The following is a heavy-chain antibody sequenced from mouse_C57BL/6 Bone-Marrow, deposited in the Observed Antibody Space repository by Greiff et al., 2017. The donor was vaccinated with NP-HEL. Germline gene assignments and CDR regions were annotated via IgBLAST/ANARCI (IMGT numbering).Heavy chain of an antibody. D-gene: IGHD2-5*01. CDR3: ARSAYYSNYRYFDV. CDR2: IDPSDSYT. J-gene: IGHJ1*03. Sequence: QVQLQQSGAELVKPGASVKLSCKASGYTFTSYWMQWVKQRPGQGLAWIGEIDPSDSYTNYNQKFKGKATLTVDTSSSTAYMQLSSLTSEDSAVYYCARSAYYSNYRYFDVWGTGTTVTVSS. CDR1: GYTFTSYW. V-gene: IGHV1-50*01.